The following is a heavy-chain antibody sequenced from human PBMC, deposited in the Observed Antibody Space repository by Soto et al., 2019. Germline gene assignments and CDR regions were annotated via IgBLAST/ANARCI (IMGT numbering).Heavy chain of an antibody. CDR1: GFTFSSYS. CDR3: AXXTGYSSGWSDAFXX. D-gene: IGHD6-19*01. CDR2: ISSSSSYI. J-gene: IGHJ3*01. V-gene: IGHV3-21*01. Sequence: GGFLRLSCAASGFTFSSYSMNWVRQAPGKGLEWVSSISSSSSYIYYADSVKGRFTISRDNAKNSLYLQMNSLRAEDTAVYYCAXXTGYSSGWSDAFXXWGQGTLVTVSS.